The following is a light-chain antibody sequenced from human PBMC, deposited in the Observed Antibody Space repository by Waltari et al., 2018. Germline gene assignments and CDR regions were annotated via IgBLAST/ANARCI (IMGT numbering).Light chain of an antibody. CDR2: GAS. CDR1: QTISNSQ. CDR3: QQYGSSPET. V-gene: IGKV3-20*01. J-gene: IGKJ2*01. Sequence: EIVLTQSPGSLSLSPGERATLSCRASQTISNSQLAWYQQRPGQGPRLLIYGASRRATGIPDRVSGSGSGTDFTLTISRLEPEDFAVYYCQQYGSSPETFGQGTKLEIK.